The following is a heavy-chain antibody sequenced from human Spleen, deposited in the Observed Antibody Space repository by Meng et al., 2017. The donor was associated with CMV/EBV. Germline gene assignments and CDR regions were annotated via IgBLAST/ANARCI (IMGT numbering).Heavy chain of an antibody. CDR2: ISAYNGNT. V-gene: IGHV1-18*01. Sequence: CKASGYTFTTYGITWVRQAPGQGLEWMGWISAYNGNTNYAQKLQGRVTMTTDTSTSTAYMELKSLRSDDTAVFYCVRTLYSSSSDFDYWGQGTLVTVSS. CDR1: GYTFTTYG. CDR3: VRTLYSSSSDFDY. D-gene: IGHD6-6*01. J-gene: IGHJ4*02.